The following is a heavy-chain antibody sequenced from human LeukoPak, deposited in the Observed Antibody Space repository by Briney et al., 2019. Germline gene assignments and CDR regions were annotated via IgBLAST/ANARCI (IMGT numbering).Heavy chain of an antibody. CDR2: ITGSAFST. CDR3: AKAYRTSGIAVAGWDF. Sequence: GGSLRLSCAASGSSFSAYPMNWVRQAPGKGLEWVSSITGSAFSTYYADSVKGPFTISRDNSKNTLYLQMHSLRAEDTAVYYCAKAYRTSGIAVAGWDFWGQGTLVTVSS. V-gene: IGHV3-23*01. D-gene: IGHD6-19*01. J-gene: IGHJ4*02. CDR1: GSSFSAYP.